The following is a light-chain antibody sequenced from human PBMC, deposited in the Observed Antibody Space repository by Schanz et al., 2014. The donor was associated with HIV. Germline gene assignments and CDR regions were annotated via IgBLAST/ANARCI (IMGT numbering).Light chain of an antibody. CDR2: EAS. J-gene: IGKJ1*01. V-gene: IGKV1-5*01. CDR3: QQHNTFPWT. CDR1: QSISNW. Sequence: DIQMTQSPSTLSASVGDRVSISCRASQSISNWLAWYQQKPGKAPDLLIYEASILETGVPSRFSGSGSGTEFTLTISSLQPDDFAVYYCQQHNTFPWTFGQGTKVEVK.